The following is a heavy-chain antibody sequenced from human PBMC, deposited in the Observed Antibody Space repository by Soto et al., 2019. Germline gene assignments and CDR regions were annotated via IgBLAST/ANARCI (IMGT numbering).Heavy chain of an antibody. CDR3: AREDCSSTSCFGLRYIYYCDYMDF. Sequence: GASVNVSCKASGYTFTSYAMHWVRQAPGQRLEWMGWINAGNGNTKYSQKFQGRVTITRDTSASTAYMELSSLRSEDTAVYYCAREDCSSTSCFGLRYIYYCDYMDFWGKGTTVTGSS. CDR1: GYTFTSYA. V-gene: IGHV1-3*01. J-gene: IGHJ6*03. CDR2: INAGNGNT. D-gene: IGHD2-2*01.